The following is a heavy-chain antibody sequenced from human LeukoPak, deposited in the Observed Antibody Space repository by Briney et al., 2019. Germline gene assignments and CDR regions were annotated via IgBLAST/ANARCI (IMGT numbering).Heavy chain of an antibody. CDR1: GGSFSGYY. J-gene: IGHJ6*03. Sequence: PSETLSLTCAVYGGSFSGYYWSWIRQPPGKGLEWIGEINHSGSTNYNPSLKSRVTISIDTSKNQFSLKLSSVTAADTAVYYCARGYGSGWPYYNYMDVGGKGPTVTVSS. CDR3: ARGYGSGWPYYNYMDV. CDR2: INHSGST. D-gene: IGHD6-19*01. V-gene: IGHV4-34*01.